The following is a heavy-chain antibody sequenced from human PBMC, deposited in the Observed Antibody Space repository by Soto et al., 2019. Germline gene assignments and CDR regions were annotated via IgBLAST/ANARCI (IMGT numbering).Heavy chain of an antibody. CDR1: GYTFTSYY. Sequence: QVQLVQSGAEVKKPGASVKGSCKASGYTFTSYYMHWVRQAPGQGLEWMGIINPSGGSTSYAQKYLSRVTMTRDSYTGTVYMELSSLRSEDTAVYYCARDRCETTVTTRINWYFDPWGRGTLVTVSS. J-gene: IGHJ2*01. CDR3: ARDRCETTVTTRINWYFDP. CDR2: INPSGGST. V-gene: IGHV1-46*01. D-gene: IGHD4-17*01.